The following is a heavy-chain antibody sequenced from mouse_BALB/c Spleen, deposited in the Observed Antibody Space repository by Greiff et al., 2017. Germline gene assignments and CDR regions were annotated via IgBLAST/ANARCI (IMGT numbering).Heavy chain of an antibody. Sequence: VHLVESGAELAKPGASVKMSCKASGYTFTSYWMHWVKQRPGQGLEWIGYINPSTGYTEYNQKFKDKATLTADKSSSTAYMQLSSLTSEDSAVYYCARCAPYYFDYRGQGTTLTVSS. V-gene: IGHV1-7*01. J-gene: IGHJ2*01. CDR3: ARCAPYYFDY. CDR1: GYTFTSYW. CDR2: INPSTGYT.